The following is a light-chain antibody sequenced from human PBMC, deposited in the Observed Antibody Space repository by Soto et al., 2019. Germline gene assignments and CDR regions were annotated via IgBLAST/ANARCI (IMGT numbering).Light chain of an antibody. J-gene: IGLJ1*01. CDR1: SSDFGAYKY. CDR2: EVS. Sequence: QSALAQRPAASASPGQSVSISCTGTSSDFGAYKYVSWYQQHPGKAPKLILYEVSQRPSGVPDRFSGSKSGNTASLTVSGLQAEDEADYYCSDYVASNNLRVFGTGSNITDL. V-gene: IGLV2-8*01. CDR3: SDYVASNNLRV.